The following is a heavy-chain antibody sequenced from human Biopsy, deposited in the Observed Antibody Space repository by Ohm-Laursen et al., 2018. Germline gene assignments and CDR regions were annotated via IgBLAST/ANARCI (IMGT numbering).Heavy chain of an antibody. CDR1: GATFSDYY. CDR3: GNEVYGRDY. J-gene: IGHJ4*02. V-gene: IGHV4-34*08. Sequence: SLTLSLTCTVYGATFSDYYWSWIRQPPGKGLEWIGQINQSGETKYNPSLQSRVTISAEVSKNQFSLKLRSLTAADTAIYYCGNEVYGRDYWGQGARVTVSS. D-gene: IGHD4-17*01. CDR2: INQSGET.